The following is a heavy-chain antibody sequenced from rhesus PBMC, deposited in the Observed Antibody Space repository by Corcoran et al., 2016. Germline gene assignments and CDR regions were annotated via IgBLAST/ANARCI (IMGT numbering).Heavy chain of an antibody. CDR1: GGSVRRNY. D-gene: IGHD2-39*01. Sequence: QVQLQESGPGLVKPSETLSLTCAVSGGSVRRNYWSWIRQSPGKGLEWIGRISGSGGGADYNPSLKSRVTLSTETSKNQFSLRLTSVTAADTALYFCATLVGVPGSLDVWGRGVLVTVSS. J-gene: IGHJ5-2*02. CDR2: ISGSGGGA. V-gene: IGHV4-173*01. CDR3: ATLVGVPGSLDV.